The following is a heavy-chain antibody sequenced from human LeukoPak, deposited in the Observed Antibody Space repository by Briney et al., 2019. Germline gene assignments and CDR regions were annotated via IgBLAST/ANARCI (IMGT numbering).Heavy chain of an antibody. J-gene: IGHJ4*02. Sequence: PSETLSLTCTVSVGSISSYYWSWIRQPAGKGLEWIGRIYTSGSTSYNPSLKSRVTMSVDTSKNEFSLKLSSVTAADTAVYYCARDGRWLQPSSFDYWGQGTLVTVSS. D-gene: IGHD5-24*01. V-gene: IGHV4-4*07. CDR3: ARDGRWLQPSSFDY. CDR1: VGSISSYY. CDR2: IYTSGST.